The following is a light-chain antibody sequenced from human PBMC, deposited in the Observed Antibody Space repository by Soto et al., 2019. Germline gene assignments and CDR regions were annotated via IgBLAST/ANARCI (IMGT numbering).Light chain of an antibody. CDR1: QSVSSS. J-gene: IGKJ3*01. V-gene: IGKV3-20*01. Sequence: EIVLTQSPGTLSLSPGERATLPCRASQSVSSSLAWYQQKPGQAPRLLIYGASGRAPGIPDRFSGSGFGTDFTLTISRLEPEDFAVYYCQHYGGSPFTFGPGTKVDIK. CDR2: GAS. CDR3: QHYGGSPFT.